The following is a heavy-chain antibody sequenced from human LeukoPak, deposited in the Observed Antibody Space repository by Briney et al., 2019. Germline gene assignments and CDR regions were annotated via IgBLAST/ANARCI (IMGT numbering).Heavy chain of an antibody. Sequence: ASLKLSCRASGYTFTGQYMHWVRQAPGQGLEWMGWINPNSGGTNYAQKFQGRVTMTRDASISTAYMELSRLRSDDTAVYYCARESIVGATTLDYWGQGTLVTVSS. J-gene: IGHJ4*02. V-gene: IGHV1-2*02. CDR1: GYTFTGQY. CDR3: ARESIVGATTLDY. D-gene: IGHD1-26*01. CDR2: INPNSGGT.